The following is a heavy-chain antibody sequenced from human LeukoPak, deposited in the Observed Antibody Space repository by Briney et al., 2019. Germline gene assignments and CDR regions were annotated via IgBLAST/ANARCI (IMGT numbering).Heavy chain of an antibody. CDR1: GFTFSSYA. Sequence: GGSLRLSCAASGFTFSSYAMHWVRQAPGKGLEYVSVISSNGGSTYYANSVKGRFTISRDNSKNTLYQQMNSLRAEDTAVYYCARDMGRGWAVAGFLDYWGQGTLVTVSS. D-gene: IGHD6-19*01. J-gene: IGHJ4*02. CDR2: ISSNGGST. CDR3: ARDMGRGWAVAGFLDY. V-gene: IGHV3-64*01.